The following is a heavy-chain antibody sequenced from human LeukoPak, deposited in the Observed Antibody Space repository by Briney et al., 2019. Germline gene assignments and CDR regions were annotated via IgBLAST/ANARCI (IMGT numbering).Heavy chain of an antibody. Sequence: ASETLSLTCTVSGGSISSYYWSWIRQPVGKGLEWIGRIYTSGSTNYNPSLKSRVTMSVDTSKNQFSLKLSSVTAADTAVYYCARDYSSIAVAGYNWFDPWGQGTLVTVSS. V-gene: IGHV4-4*07. CDR2: IYTSGST. J-gene: IGHJ5*02. D-gene: IGHD6-19*01. CDR1: GGSISSYY. CDR3: ARDYSSIAVAGYNWFDP.